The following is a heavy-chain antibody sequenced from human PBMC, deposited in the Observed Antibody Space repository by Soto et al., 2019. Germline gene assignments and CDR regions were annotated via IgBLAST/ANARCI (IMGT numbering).Heavy chain of an antibody. CDR3: ARHRRGGYCSGGSCHGNYYYYGMDV. Sequence: QVQLQESGPGLVKPSQTLSLTCTVSGGSISSGGYYWSWIRQHPGKGLEWIGYIYYSGSTYYNPSLKVRVTISVNTSKNQSSLKLSSVTAADTAVYYCARHRRGGYCSGGSCHGNYYYYGMDVWGQVTTVTVSS. J-gene: IGHJ6*02. V-gene: IGHV4-31*03. D-gene: IGHD2-15*01. CDR2: IYYSGST. CDR1: GGSISSGGYY.